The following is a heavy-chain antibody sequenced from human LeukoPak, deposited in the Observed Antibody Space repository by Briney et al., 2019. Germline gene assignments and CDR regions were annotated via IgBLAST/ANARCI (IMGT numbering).Heavy chain of an antibody. D-gene: IGHD1-26*01. CDR1: VFTFRNLG. J-gene: IGHJ4*02. V-gene: IGHV3-33*01. CDR2: IWHDGSNK. Sequence: GGSLRLSCAASVFTFRNLGIHWVRHAPAKGLYWVPVIWHDGSNKYYADSVKGRLTISRDNSKNTLYLQMNSLRAEDTAVYYCARDIHSGYLDYWGQGTLVTVSS. CDR3: ARDIHSGYLDY.